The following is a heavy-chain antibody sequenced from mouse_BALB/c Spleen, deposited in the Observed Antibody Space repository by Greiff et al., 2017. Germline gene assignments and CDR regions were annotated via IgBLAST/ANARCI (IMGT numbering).Heavy chain of an antibody. D-gene: IGHD1-1*01. Sequence: LQQPGSELVRPGASVKLSCKASGYTFTSYWMPWVKQRPGQGLEWIGNIYPGSGSTNYDEKFKSKATLTVDTSSSTAYMQLSSLTSEDSAVYYCTREGGYYGSSYWGQGTTLTVSS. CDR1: GYTFTSYW. J-gene: IGHJ2*01. V-gene: IGHV1S22*01. CDR2: IYPGSGST. CDR3: TREGGYYGSSY.